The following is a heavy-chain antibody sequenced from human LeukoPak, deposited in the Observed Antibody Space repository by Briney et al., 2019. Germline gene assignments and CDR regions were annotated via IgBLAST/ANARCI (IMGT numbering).Heavy chain of an antibody. V-gene: IGHV3-30*18. Sequence: GRSLRLSCAASGFTFSSYGMHWVRQAPGKGLEWVAVISYDGSNKYYADSVKGRFTISRDNSKNTLYLQMNSLRAEDTAVYYCAKDLALGYCSSTSCYYYYYGMDVWGQGTTVTVSS. CDR3: AKDLALGYCSSTSCYYYYYGMDV. J-gene: IGHJ6*02. CDR1: GFTFSSYG. CDR2: ISYDGSNK. D-gene: IGHD2-2*01.